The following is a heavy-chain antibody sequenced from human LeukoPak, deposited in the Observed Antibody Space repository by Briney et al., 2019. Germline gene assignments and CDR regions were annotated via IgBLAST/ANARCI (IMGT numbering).Heavy chain of an antibody. CDR2: MYYSGST. V-gene: IGHV4-39*01. J-gene: IGHJ4*02. CDR3: ARQYYDNTGYYYFDY. CDR1: GCSITGSRYS. Sequence: SETLSLTCTVSGCSITGSRYSWGWIRHPPGKGMEWIGSMYYSGSTYYKTSLKSRVTISADTSKNEFSLELSSVTAADTAVYYCARQYYDNTGYYYFDYWGQGTLVTVSS. D-gene: IGHD3-22*01.